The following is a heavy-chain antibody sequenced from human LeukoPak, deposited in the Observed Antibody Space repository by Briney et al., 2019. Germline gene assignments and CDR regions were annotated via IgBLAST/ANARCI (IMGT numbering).Heavy chain of an antibody. Sequence: GGSLRLSCAASGFTFSSYGIHWVRRAPGKGPEWVAFVHYDGSNKYYADSVKGRFTVSRDNSKNTVYLEMNSLNSEDTAVYYCAKDPWDYWGQGTLVTVSS. CDR2: VHYDGSNK. CDR3: AKDPWDY. V-gene: IGHV3-30*02. J-gene: IGHJ4*02. CDR1: GFTFSSYG.